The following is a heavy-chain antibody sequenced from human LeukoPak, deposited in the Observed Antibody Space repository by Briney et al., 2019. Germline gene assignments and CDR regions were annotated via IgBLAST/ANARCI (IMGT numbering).Heavy chain of an antibody. D-gene: IGHD3-16*02. CDR1: GGTFSSYA. Sequence: ASVKVSCKASGGTFSSYAISWVRQAPGQGLEWMGGIIPTFGTANYAQKFQGRVTITADESTSTAYMELSSLRSEDTAVYYCAREGARGYYDYVWGSYRFDYWGQGTLVTVSS. J-gene: IGHJ4*02. CDR2: IIPTFGTA. CDR3: AREGARGYYDYVWGSYRFDY. V-gene: IGHV1-69*13.